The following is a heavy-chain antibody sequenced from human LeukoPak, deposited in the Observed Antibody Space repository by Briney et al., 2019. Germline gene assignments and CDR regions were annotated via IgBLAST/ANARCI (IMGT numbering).Heavy chain of an antibody. CDR2: ISGSGGST. D-gene: IGHD2-2*02. V-gene: IGHV3-23*01. CDR1: GFTFSSYA. J-gene: IGHJ4*02. CDR3: AQIPAAIRGEDY. Sequence: TGGSLRLSCAASGFTFSSYAMSWVRQAPGKGLEWVSAISGSGGSTYYADSVKGRFTISRDNSENTLYLQMNSLRAEDTAVYYCAQIPAAIRGEDYWGQGTLVTVSS.